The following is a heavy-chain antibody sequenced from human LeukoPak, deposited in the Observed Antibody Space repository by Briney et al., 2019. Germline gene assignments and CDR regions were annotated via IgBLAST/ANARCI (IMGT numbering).Heavy chain of an antibody. CDR2: INPKSGDT. CDR1: VYTFTGYY. V-gene: IGHV1-2*02. CDR3: ARIRYYSSGYYDY. D-gene: IGHD3-22*01. J-gene: IGHJ4*02. Sequence: ASVNVSCKSSVYTFTGYYFHWVRQAPGQGLEWMGWINPKSGDTNYAQKFQGRVTMTWDTSISTAYMELSRLRSDDTAVYYCARIRYYSSGYYDYWGQGTLVTVSS.